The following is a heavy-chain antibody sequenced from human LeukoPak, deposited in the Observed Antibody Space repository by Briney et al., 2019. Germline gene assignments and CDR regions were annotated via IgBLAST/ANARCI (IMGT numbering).Heavy chain of an antibody. CDR3: ARAFHGAVDY. CDR1: GFTVSSNY. J-gene: IGHJ4*02. Sequence: GGSLRLSRAASGFTVSSNYMSWVRQAPGKRLEWVSVIYSGGSTYYADSVKGRFTISRDNSKNTLYLQMNSLRAEDTAVYYCARAFHGAVDYWGQGTLVTVSS. D-gene: IGHD4-17*01. CDR2: IYSGGST. V-gene: IGHV3-53*01.